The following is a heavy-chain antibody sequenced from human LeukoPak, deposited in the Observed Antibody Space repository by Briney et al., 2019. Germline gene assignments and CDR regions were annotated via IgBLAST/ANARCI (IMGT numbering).Heavy chain of an antibody. CDR2: ISGGAFST. CDR3: AKDHRGEDHSSWFSD. J-gene: IGHJ4*02. D-gene: IGHD6-13*01. V-gene: IGHV3-23*01. Sequence: GGSLRLSCAASGFTFSGYAMSWVRQAPGKGLECVSAISGGAFSTYYADSVKGRFTISRDNSKNTLYLQMNSLRAEDTAVYYCAKDHRGEDHSSWFSDWGQGTLVTVSS. CDR1: GFTFSGYA.